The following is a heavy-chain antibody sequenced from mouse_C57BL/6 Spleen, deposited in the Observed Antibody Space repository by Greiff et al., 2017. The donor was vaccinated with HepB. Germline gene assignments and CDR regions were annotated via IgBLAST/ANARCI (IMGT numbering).Heavy chain of an antibody. CDR2: ISSGSSTI. Sequence: EVQLVESGGGLVKPGGSLKLSCAASGFTFSDYGMHWVRQAPEKGLEWVAYISSGSSTIYYADTVKGRFTISRDNAKNTLFRQMTSLRSEDTAMYYCARDYYGSSYYFDYWGQGTTLTVSS. J-gene: IGHJ2*01. V-gene: IGHV5-17*01. D-gene: IGHD1-1*01. CDR1: GFTFSDYG. CDR3: ARDYYGSSYYFDY.